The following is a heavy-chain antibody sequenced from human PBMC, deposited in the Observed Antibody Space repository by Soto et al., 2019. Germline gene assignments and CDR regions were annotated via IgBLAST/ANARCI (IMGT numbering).Heavy chain of an antibody. CDR3: AREGQAPGVADY. Sequence: TLSLTCTVSGGSISSGGDYWSWIRQHPGKGLEWIGYIYYSGSTYYNPSLKSRVTISVDTSKNQFSLKLSSVTAADTAVYYCAREGQAPGVADYWGQGTLVTVSS. J-gene: IGHJ4*02. CDR1: GGSISSGGDY. V-gene: IGHV4-31*03. CDR2: IYYSGST. D-gene: IGHD2-15*01.